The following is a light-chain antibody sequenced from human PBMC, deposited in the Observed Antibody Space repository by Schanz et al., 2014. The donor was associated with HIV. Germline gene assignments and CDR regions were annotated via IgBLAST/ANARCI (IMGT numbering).Light chain of an antibody. CDR3: QYFGNSGGT. CDR1: QSISTTY. Sequence: EIVLTQSPGTLSLSPGDRATLSCRASQSISTTYLAWYQQKPGQAPRLLIYGASHRATGIPDRFSGSGSGTDFTLTISSLEPEDFAVYYCQYFGNSGGTFGGGTKVEIK. J-gene: IGKJ4*01. CDR2: GAS. V-gene: IGKV3-20*01.